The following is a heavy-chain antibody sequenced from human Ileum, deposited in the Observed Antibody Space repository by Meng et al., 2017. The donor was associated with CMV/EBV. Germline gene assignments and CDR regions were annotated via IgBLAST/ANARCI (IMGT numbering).Heavy chain of an antibody. J-gene: IGHJ5*02. Sequence: SEILSPTCEAHGGSFRGYYWSWTRKPPGKGLEWIGEINHSGSTNYNPSLKSRVTISVDTSKNQFSLKLSSVTAAATAVYYCARRGVGYYDFLSGPLNWFDPWGQGTLVTVSS. CDR1: GGSFRGYY. CDR3: ARRGVGYYDFLSGPLNWFDP. CDR2: INHSGST. D-gene: IGHD3-3*01. V-gene: IGHV4-34*01.